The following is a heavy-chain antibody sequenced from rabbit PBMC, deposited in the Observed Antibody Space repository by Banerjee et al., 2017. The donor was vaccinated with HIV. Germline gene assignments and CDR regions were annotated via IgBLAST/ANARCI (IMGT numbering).Heavy chain of an antibody. CDR3: ARALDGGSGDGDVDYFNL. CDR2: VVAGSSAST. J-gene: IGHJ4*01. V-gene: IGHV1S45*01. Sequence: QEQLVESGGGLVQPEGSLTLTCTASGFSFSGSYYMCWVRQAPGKGLERIACVVAGSSASTYYATWAKGRFTISKTSSTTVTLQLNSLTAADTATYFCARALDGGSGDGDVDYFNLWGPGTLVTVS. D-gene: IGHD4-2*01. CDR1: GFSFSGSYY.